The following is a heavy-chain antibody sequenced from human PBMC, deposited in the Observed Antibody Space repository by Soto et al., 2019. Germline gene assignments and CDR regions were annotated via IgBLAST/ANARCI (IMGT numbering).Heavy chain of an antibody. CDR2: IYYSGNT. D-gene: IGHD6-13*01. V-gene: IGHV4-59*01. Sequence: SETLSLTCTVSGGSISPYYWSWIRQPPGKGLEWIGYIYYSGNTNYNPSLESRVTISVDTSRNQFSLKLTSVTAADTAVYYCARKGAAASYSHYYMDVWARGTTVTFSS. CDR3: ARKGAAASYSHYYMDV. J-gene: IGHJ6*03. CDR1: GGSISPYY.